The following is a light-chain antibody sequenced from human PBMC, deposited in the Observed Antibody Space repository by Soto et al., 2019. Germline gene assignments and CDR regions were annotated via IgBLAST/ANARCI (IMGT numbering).Light chain of an antibody. CDR1: QGISSA. CDR2: DAS. CDR3: RKFNTSPLTT. J-gene: IGKJ5*01. Sequence: AIQLTQSPSSLSASVGDRVTITCRASQGISSALAWYQQRPGKAPKLLIYDASSLESGVPSRFSGSGSGTDFTLTISSLQPEDFATYYCRKFNTSPLTTFGQGTRLEIK. V-gene: IGKV1-13*02.